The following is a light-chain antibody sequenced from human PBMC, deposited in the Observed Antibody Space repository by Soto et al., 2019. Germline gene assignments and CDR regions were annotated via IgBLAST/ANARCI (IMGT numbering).Light chain of an antibody. CDR1: QSISSY. J-gene: IGKJ1*01. Sequence: IQLTQSPSSLSASVGDRVTITCRASQSISSYLNWYQQKPGKAPKLLIYAASSLQSGVPSRFSGSGSGTEFTLTISSLHLEDFATYYCLQYNSYPRAFGQGTKVDIK. CDR2: AAS. CDR3: LQYNSYPRA. V-gene: IGKV1-39*01.